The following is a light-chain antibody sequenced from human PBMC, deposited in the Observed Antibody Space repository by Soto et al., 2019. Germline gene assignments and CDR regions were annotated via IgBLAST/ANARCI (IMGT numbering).Light chain of an antibody. CDR1: SSDVGAYNY. V-gene: IGLV2-14*03. CDR2: DVS. CDR3: SSFTRSNSYV. J-gene: IGLJ1*01. Sequence: QSALTQPASVSGSPGQSITISCTGTSSDVGAYNYVSWYQQHPVKVPKLMIYDVSDRPSGVSTRXSGSNSGNTASLTISGXXAEDEADYYCSSFTRSNSYVFGTGTKLTVL.